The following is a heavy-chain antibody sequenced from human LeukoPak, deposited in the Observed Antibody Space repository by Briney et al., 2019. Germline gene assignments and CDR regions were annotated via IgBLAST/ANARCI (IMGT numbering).Heavy chain of an antibody. CDR1: GYTFTSYD. D-gene: IGHD6-6*01. CDR2: TNPNSGNT. CDR3: ARAVEQLVHYYYYGMDV. Sequence: ASVKVSCKASGYTFTSYDINWVRQATGQGLEWMGWTNPNSGNTGYAQKFQGRVTMTRNTSISTAYMELSSLRSEDTAVYYCARAVEQLVHYYYYGMDVWGQGTTVTVSS. J-gene: IGHJ6*02. V-gene: IGHV1-8*01.